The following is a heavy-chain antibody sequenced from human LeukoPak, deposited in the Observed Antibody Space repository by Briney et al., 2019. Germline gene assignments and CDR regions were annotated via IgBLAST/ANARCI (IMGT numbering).Heavy chain of an antibody. CDR1: GYTFTGYY. CDR3: ARGPHRYCSSTSCYRYNWFDP. CDR2: INSNSGGT. D-gene: IGHD2-2*02. Sequence: ASVMVSCRASGYTFTGYYMHWVRQAQGQGLEWMGWINSNSGGTNYAQKFQGRVTMTRDTSISTAYMELSRLRSDDTAVYYCARGPHRYCSSTSCYRYNWFDPWGQGTLVTVSS. J-gene: IGHJ5*02. V-gene: IGHV1-2*02.